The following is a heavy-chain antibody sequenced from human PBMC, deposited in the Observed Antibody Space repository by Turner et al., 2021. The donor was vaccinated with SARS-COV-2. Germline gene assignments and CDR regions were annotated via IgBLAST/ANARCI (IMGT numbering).Heavy chain of an antibody. CDR2: MNPNSGNT. D-gene: IGHD6-25*01. CDR3: TRAAQLPVWFEP. CDR1: GYTFTRYD. V-gene: IGHV1-8*01. Sequence: QVQLGQSGGEGNKAGASVRDSCKAYGYTFTRYDSDINGVRQATGQGLAWLGWMNPNSGNTGYAQKFQGRVTMTRNTSISTAYMELSSLRSEDTAVYYCTRAAQLPVWFEPWGQGTLVPVSS. J-gene: IGHJ5*02.